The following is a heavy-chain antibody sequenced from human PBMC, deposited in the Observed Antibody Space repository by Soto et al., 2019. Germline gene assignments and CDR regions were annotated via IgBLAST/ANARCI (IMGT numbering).Heavy chain of an antibody. V-gene: IGHV3-23*01. Sequence: GGSLRLSCAASGFTFSSYAMSWVRQAPGKGLEWVSAISGSGGSTYYADSVKGRFTISRDNSKNTLYLQMNSLRAEDTAVYYCLAYDFWSGRDYWGQGTLVTVSS. CDR2: ISGSGGST. CDR1: GFTFSSYA. D-gene: IGHD3-3*01. CDR3: LAYDFWSGRDY. J-gene: IGHJ4*02.